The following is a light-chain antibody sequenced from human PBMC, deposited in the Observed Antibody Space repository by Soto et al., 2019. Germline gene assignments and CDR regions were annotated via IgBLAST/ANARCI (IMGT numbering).Light chain of an antibody. CDR3: RSYTSSSTYV. CDR2: EVS. CDR1: SSDVGSYNR. J-gene: IGLJ1*01. V-gene: IGLV2-18*02. Sequence: QSVLTQPPSVSGSPGQSVAISCTGTSSDVGSYNRVSWYQQPPGTAPKLMIYEVSSRPSGVPDRFSGSKSGNTASLTISGLQAEDEAAYSRRSYTSSSTYVFGTGTKLTVL.